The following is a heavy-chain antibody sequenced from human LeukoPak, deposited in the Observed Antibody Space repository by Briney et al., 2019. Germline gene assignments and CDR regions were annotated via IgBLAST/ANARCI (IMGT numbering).Heavy chain of an antibody. V-gene: IGHV4-39*01. Sequence: PSETLSLTCTVSGDSINSGSYYWGWIRQPPGKGLEWIGSICYSGNTYCNPSLKSRVTISEDTSKNQFSLRLSSVTAADTAVYFCARLAYSGWGWFDPWGQGTLVTVSS. J-gene: IGHJ5*02. CDR1: GDSINSGSYY. CDR2: ICYSGNT. D-gene: IGHD6-19*01. CDR3: ARLAYSGWGWFDP.